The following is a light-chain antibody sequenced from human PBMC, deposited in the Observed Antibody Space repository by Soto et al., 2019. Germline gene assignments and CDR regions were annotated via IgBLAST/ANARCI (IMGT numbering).Light chain of an antibody. V-gene: IGKV4-1*01. J-gene: IGKJ1*01. CDR1: QSVLFSSNSKNY. CDR2: WAS. CDR3: QEHYSTLWT. Sequence: DIVMTQSPDSLAVSLGERATINCKSSQSVLFSSNSKNYLAWYQQKPGQPPRLLIYWASTRESGVPDRFSGSGSGTDFTLTISSLQAEDVAVYYCQEHYSTLWTFGQGTKVEIK.